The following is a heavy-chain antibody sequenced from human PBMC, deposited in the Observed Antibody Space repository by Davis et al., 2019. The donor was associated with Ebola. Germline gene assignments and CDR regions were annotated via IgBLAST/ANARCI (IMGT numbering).Heavy chain of an antibody. J-gene: IGHJ4*02. CDR3: ARVITDYGAKYFDY. Sequence: SETLSLTCAVYGGSFSGYYWSWIRQPPGKGLEWIGEINHSGSTNYNPSLKGRVTISVDTSKNQFSLKLSSVTAADTAVYYCARVITDYGAKYFDYWGQGTLVTVSS. CDR2: INHSGST. V-gene: IGHV4-34*01. CDR1: GGSFSGYY. D-gene: IGHD4-17*01.